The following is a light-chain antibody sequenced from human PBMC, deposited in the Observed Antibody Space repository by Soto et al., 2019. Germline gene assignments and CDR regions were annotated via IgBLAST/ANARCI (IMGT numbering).Light chain of an antibody. V-gene: IGLV1-51*01. J-gene: IGLJ2*01. CDR2: DNN. Sequence: QSVLTQPPSVSAAPGQKVTISCSGSTSNIGNNYVSWYQQLPGTAPKLLIYDNNKRPSGIPDRFSGSKSGTSATLAITGLQTGDEADYYCGTWDSSLSAVVFGGGTKLTV. CDR3: GTWDSSLSAVV. CDR1: TSNIGNNY.